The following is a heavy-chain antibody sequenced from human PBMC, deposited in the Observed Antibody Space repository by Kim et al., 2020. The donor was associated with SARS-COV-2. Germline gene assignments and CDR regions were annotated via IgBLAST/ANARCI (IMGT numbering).Heavy chain of an antibody. D-gene: IGHD1-26*01. J-gene: IGHJ4*02. CDR3: ARVFRGSYYLFDY. CDR1: GYSISSGYY. V-gene: IGHV4-38-2*02. CDR2: IYHSGST. Sequence: SETLSLTCTVSGYSISSGYYWGWIRQPPGKGLEWIGSIYHSGSTYYNPSLKSRVTISVDTSKNQFSLKLSSVTAADTAVYYCARVFRGSYYLFDYWGQGT.